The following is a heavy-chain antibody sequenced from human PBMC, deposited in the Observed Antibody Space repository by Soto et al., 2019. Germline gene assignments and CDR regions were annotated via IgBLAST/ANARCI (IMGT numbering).Heavy chain of an antibody. D-gene: IGHD5-12*01. CDR3: ASSLRPGSGYDFFREYFAY. V-gene: IGHV1-69*02. Sequence: GASVKVSCKASGGTFSSYTISWVRQAPGQGLEWMGRIIPILGIANYAQKFQGRVTITADKSTSTAYMELSSLRSEDTAVYYCASSLRPGSGYDFFREYFAYWGQGTLVTVFS. J-gene: IGHJ4*02. CDR2: IIPILGIA. CDR1: GGTFSSYT.